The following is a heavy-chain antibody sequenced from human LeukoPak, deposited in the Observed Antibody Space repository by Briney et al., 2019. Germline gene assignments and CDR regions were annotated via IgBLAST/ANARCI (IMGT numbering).Heavy chain of an antibody. CDR3: ATVVVATIRDWFYP. Sequence: GASVKVSCEVSGYTLTELSMHWVRQAPGKGLEWMGGFDPEDGETIYAQKFQGRVTMTEDTSTDTAYMELSSLRSEDTAVYYCATVVVATIRDWFYPWGQGTLVTVSS. V-gene: IGHV1-24*01. D-gene: IGHD5-12*01. J-gene: IGHJ5*02. CDR2: FDPEDGET. CDR1: GYTLTELS.